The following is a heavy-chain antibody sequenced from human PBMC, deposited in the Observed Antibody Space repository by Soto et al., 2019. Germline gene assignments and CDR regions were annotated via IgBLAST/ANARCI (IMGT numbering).Heavy chain of an antibody. CDR3: ARDPSPYTSGWYGIDF. CDR2: MSYDGTNT. D-gene: IGHD6-19*01. CDR1: GFMFSAYA. Sequence: GGPLRLSCTASGFMFSAYAMLWVRQAPGKGLEWVAAMSYDGTNTYYADSVKGQFTISRDNSKNTLFLQMSSLTADDSAVYYCARDPSPYTSGWYGIDFWGLGTLVTVS. J-gene: IGHJ4*01. V-gene: IGHV3-30-3*01.